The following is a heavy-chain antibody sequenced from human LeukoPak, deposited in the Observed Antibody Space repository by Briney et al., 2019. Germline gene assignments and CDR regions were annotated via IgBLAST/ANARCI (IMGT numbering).Heavy chain of an antibody. Sequence: SETLSLTCTVSGSSISSYYWSWIRQPPGKGPEWIGYIYYSGSTNYNPSLKSRVTISVDTSKNQFSLKLSSVTAADTAVYYCARALALGYYDSSGYYGYYFDYWGQGTLVTVSS. V-gene: IGHV4-59*08. J-gene: IGHJ4*02. CDR2: IYYSGST. D-gene: IGHD3-22*01. CDR3: ARALALGYYDSSGYYGYYFDY. CDR1: GSSISSYY.